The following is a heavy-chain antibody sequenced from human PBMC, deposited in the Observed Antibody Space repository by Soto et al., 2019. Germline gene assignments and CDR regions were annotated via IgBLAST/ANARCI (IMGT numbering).Heavy chain of an antibody. V-gene: IGHV4-31*03. Sequence: QVQLQESGPGLVKPSQTLSLTCTVSGGSISSGGYYWSWIRQHPGKGLEWIGYIYYSGSTYYNPSLKSRVTISVDTSKNQFSLKLSSVTAADTAVYYCARALVVAATPESDAFDIWGQGTMVTVSS. CDR1: GGSISSGGYY. CDR2: IYYSGST. D-gene: IGHD2-15*01. J-gene: IGHJ3*02. CDR3: ARALVVAATPESDAFDI.